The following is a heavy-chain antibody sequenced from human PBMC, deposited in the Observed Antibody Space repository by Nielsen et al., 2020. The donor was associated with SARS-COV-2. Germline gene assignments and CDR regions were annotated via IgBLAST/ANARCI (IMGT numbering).Heavy chain of an antibody. J-gene: IGHJ4*02. CDR3: ARVPYYYGSGSYQQPDY. D-gene: IGHD3-10*01. V-gene: IGHV4-39*07. CDR1: GGSITSSSYY. CDR2: IFYNGGT. Sequence: SETLSLTCTVSGGSITSSSYYWGWIRQPPGKGLEWIGTIFYNGGTYYNPSLESRLTLSVDTSMNQFSLKLTSVTAADTAVYYCARVPYYYGSGSYQQPDYWGQGTLVTVSS.